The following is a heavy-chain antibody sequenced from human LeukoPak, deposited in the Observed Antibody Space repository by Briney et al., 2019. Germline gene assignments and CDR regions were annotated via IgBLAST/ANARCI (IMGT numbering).Heavy chain of an antibody. Sequence: GGSLRLSCSASGFTFSSYAMHWVRQAPGKGLEYVSAISSNGGSTHYADSVKGRFTISRDNSKNTLYLQMSSLRAEDTAVYYCVGCSSTSCYDYWGQGTLVTVSS. CDR1: GFTFSSYA. J-gene: IGHJ4*02. V-gene: IGHV3-64D*06. D-gene: IGHD2-2*01. CDR3: VGCSSTSCYDY. CDR2: ISSNGGST.